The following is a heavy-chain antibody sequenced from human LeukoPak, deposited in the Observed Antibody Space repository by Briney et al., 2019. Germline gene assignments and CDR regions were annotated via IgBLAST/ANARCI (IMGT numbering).Heavy chain of an antibody. V-gene: IGHV4-39*07. J-gene: IGHJ6*02. CDR2: IYYSGST. CDR3: ARALGYCSSTSCYTPYYYYYGMDV. CDR1: GGSISSSSYY. D-gene: IGHD2-2*02. Sequence: PSETLSLTCTVSGGSISSSSYYWGWIRQPPGKGLEWIGSIYYSGSTYYNPSLKSRVTISVGTSKNQFSLKLSSVTAADTAVYYCARALGYCSSTSCYTPYYYYYGMDVWGQGTTVTVSS.